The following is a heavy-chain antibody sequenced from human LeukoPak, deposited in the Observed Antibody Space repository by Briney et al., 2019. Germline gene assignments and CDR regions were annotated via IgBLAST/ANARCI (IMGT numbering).Heavy chain of an antibody. V-gene: IGHV3-74*01. J-gene: IGHJ4*02. CDR1: GFTFSRFW. CDR3: ARDQSIAGPTTADY. D-gene: IGHD1-26*01. Sequence: GRSLRLSCAASGFTFSRFWMHWVRQAPGKGLVWVSRINTDGSDTIYADSVKGRFTISRDNAKNTLYLQMNSLRAEDTAVYYCARDQSIAGPTTADYWGQGTLVTVSS. CDR2: INTDGSDT.